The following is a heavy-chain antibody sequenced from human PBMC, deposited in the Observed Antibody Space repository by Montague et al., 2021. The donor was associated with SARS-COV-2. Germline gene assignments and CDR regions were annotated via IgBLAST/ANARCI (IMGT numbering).Heavy chain of an antibody. D-gene: IGHD5-12*01. Sequence: SLRLSCAASGFTFNTYWMNWVRQEPGKGLVSISRINSDETSISYADSVKGRFTVFGDNTKNILYLQMNSLRVEDTAVYYCAMGWLSDFWGQGTQVTVSS. CDR2: INSDETSI. V-gene: IGHV3-74*03. CDR1: GFTFNTYW. J-gene: IGHJ4*02. CDR3: AMGWLSDF.